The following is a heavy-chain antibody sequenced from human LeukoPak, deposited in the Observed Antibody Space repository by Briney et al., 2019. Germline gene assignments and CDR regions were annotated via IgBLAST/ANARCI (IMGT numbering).Heavy chain of an antibody. V-gene: IGHV3-7*01. CDR2: IKQDGSEK. CDR1: GFTFSSYW. J-gene: IGHJ4*02. D-gene: IGHD2-2*01. Sequence: PGGSLRLSCAASGFTFSSYWMSWVRQAPGKGLEWVANIKQDGSEKYYVDSVKGRFTISRDNAKNTLYLQMNNLRAEDTAMYYCARDRYSAAREFDYWGQGTLVTVSS. CDR3: ARDRYSAAREFDY.